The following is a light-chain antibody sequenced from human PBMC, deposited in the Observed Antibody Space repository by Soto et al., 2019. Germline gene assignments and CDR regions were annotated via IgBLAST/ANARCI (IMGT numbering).Light chain of an antibody. CDR1: QGITNG. CDR2: GAS. Sequence: DIQMTQSPSSVSASVGDSVTMTCRASQGITNGLAWYQQKPGKAPKPLIYGASSLQSGVPSRFSGGGSGTEFILTITGLQTEDFATYYCQQYKSSYTFGQGTKLEIK. V-gene: IGKV1D-16*01. CDR3: QQYKSSYT. J-gene: IGKJ2*01.